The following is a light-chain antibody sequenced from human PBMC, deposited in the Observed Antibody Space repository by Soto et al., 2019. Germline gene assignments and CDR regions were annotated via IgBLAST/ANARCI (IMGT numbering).Light chain of an antibody. J-gene: IGKJ1*01. CDR3: QQYGSSPTWT. CDR1: QRVSSSY. V-gene: IGKV3-20*01. CDR2: GAS. Sequence: IVLTQSPGTLSFSPGERAALSFRAIQRVSSSYLALYQQKPGQAPRLLIYGASSRATGIPDRFSGSGSGTDFTLTISRLEPEDFEVYYCQQYGSSPTWTFGQGTKVDIK.